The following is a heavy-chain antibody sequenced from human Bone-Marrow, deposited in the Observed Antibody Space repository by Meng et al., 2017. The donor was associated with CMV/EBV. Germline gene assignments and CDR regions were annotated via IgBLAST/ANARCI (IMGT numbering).Heavy chain of an antibody. D-gene: IGHD4-23*01. CDR3: AKDKRLTTVVNFDY. V-gene: IGHV3-23*01. CDR2: ISGSGGST. Sequence: GESLKISCAASGFTFSSYAMSWVRQAPGKGLEWVSAISGSGGSTYYADSVKGRFTISRDNSKNTLYLQMNSLRAEDTAVYYCAKDKRLTTVVNFDYWRQGTLVTVSS. CDR1: GFTFSSYA. J-gene: IGHJ4*02.